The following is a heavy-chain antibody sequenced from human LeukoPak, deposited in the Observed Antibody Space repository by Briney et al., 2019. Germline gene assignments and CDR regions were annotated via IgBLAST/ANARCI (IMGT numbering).Heavy chain of an antibody. V-gene: IGHV3-23*01. Sequence: GGSLRLSCAASGFTFSSYAMSWVHQAPGKGLEWVSPISGSGGSTSYADSVKGRFTISRDNSKNTLYLQMNSLRAEDTAVYYCARGPNFSYNWNYAYYYGMDVWGQGTTVTVSS. D-gene: IGHD1-7*01. CDR1: GFTFSSYA. J-gene: IGHJ6*02. CDR3: ARGPNFSYNWNYAYYYGMDV. CDR2: ISGSGGST.